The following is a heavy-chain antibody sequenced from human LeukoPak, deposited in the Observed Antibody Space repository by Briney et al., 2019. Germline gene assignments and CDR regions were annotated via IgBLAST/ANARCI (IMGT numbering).Heavy chain of an antibody. CDR2: ISYDGSNK. D-gene: IGHD3-10*01. V-gene: IGHV3-30-3*01. CDR3: ARSITIEYYYYGMDV. Sequence: HAGGSLRLSCAASGFTFSSYAMHWVRQAPGKGLEWVAVISYDGSNKYYADSVKGRFTISRDNSKNTLYLQMNSLRAEDTAVYYCARSITIEYYYYGMDVWGQGTTVTVSS. CDR1: GFTFSSYA. J-gene: IGHJ6*02.